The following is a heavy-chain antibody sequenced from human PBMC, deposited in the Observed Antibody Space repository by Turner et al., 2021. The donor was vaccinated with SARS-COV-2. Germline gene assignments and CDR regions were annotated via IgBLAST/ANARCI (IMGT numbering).Heavy chain of an antibody. CDR2: ISRSSSYI. CDR3: ASIAAADPKYYHYYGMDV. CDR1: GFTLSSYS. V-gene: IGHV3-21*01. J-gene: IGHJ6*02. D-gene: IGHD6-13*01. Sequence: EVQLVESGGGLVKPGGSLRLSCAASGFTLSSYSMNWVRQAPGKGLEWVSSISRSSSYIYYADSGKGRFTISRDNAKNSLYLQMNSLRAEDTAVYYCASIAAADPKYYHYYGMDVWGQGTTVTVSS.